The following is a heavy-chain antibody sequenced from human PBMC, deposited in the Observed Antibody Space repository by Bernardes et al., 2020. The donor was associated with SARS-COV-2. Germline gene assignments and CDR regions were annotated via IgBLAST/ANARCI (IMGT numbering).Heavy chain of an antibody. CDR2: ISYDGSNK. D-gene: IGHD6-6*01. V-gene: IGHV3-30*03. CDR1: GFTFSSYG. Sequence: SLRLSCADSGFTFSSYGMHWVRQAPGKGLEWVAVISYDGSNKYYADSVKGRFTISRDNSKNTLYLQMNSLRAEDTAVYYCARETGSIAARPRYYYYGMDVWGQGTTVTVSS. J-gene: IGHJ6*02. CDR3: ARETGSIAARPRYYYYGMDV.